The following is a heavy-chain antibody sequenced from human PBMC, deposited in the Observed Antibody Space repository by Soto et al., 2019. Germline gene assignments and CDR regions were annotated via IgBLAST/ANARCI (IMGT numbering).Heavy chain of an antibody. CDR1: GFTFSSYA. J-gene: IGHJ6*02. V-gene: IGHV3-30*18. Sequence: GGSLRLSCAASGFTFSSYAMHWVRQAPGKGLEWVAVISYDGSYKYYADSVKGRFTISRDNSKHTLYLQMSSLRVEDTAVYYCAKDPEGYCSSTLCYTHHGLHVWGQGTTVTVS. CDR2: ISYDGSYK. D-gene: IGHD2-2*01. CDR3: AKDPEGYCSSTLCYTHHGLHV.